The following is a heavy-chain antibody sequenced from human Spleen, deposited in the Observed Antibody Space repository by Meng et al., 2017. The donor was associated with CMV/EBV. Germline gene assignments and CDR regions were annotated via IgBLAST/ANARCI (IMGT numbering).Heavy chain of an antibody. CDR2: ISSSSSYI. CDR1: GFTFSDHY. CDR3: ARVNSNDAFDI. Sequence: GGSLRLSCAASGFTFSDHYMSWIRQAPGKGLEWVSSISSSSSYIYYADSVKGRFTISRDNAKNSLYLQMNSLRAEDTAVYYCARVNSNDAFDIWGQGTMVTVSS. D-gene: IGHD4-11*01. V-gene: IGHV3-11*06. J-gene: IGHJ3*02.